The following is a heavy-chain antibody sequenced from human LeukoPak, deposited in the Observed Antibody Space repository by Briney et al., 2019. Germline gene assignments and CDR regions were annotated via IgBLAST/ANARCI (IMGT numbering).Heavy chain of an antibody. Sequence: GGSLRLSCAASGFTFDDYAMHGVRQAPGKGLEWVSGISWNSGSIGYADSVKGRFTISRDNAKNSLYLQMNSLRAEDTALYYCAKGGMVARRNYFDYWGQGTLVTVSS. CDR1: GFTFDDYA. D-gene: IGHD5-12*01. CDR2: ISWNSGSI. J-gene: IGHJ4*02. V-gene: IGHV3-9*01. CDR3: AKGGMVARRNYFDY.